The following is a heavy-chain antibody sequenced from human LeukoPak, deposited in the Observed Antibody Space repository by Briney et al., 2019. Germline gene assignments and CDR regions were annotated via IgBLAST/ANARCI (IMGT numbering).Heavy chain of an antibody. V-gene: IGHV4-59*01. Sequence: PSETLSLTCIVSRGFISSYYWSWIRQTPGKGLEWIAFINYSGRIKYNPSLQSRVSISLDTSKNHFSLQLRSVMAADTAVYYCARLVDYDNSGDPDIFDIWGQGTIVSIS. CDR2: INYSGRI. CDR3: ARLVDYDNSGDPDIFDI. J-gene: IGHJ3*02. CDR1: RGFISSYY. D-gene: IGHD3-22*01.